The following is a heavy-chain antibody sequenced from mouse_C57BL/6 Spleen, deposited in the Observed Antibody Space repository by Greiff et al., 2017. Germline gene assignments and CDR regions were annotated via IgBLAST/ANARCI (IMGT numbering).Heavy chain of an antibody. CDR3: ARDYYGSSLAY. V-gene: IGHV1-76*01. CDR2: IYPGSGNT. J-gene: IGHJ3*01. Sequence: QVHVKQSGAELVRPGASVKLSCKASGYTFTDYYINWVKQRPGQGLEWIARIYPGSGNTYYNEKFKGKATLTAEKSSSTAYMQLSSLTSEDSAVYFCARDYYGSSLAYWGQGTLVTVSA. D-gene: IGHD1-1*01. CDR1: GYTFTDYY.